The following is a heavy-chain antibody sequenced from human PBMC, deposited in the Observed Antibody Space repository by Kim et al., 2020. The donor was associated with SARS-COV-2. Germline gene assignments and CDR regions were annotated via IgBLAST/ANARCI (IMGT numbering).Heavy chain of an antibody. Sequence: GGSLRLSCAASGFTFSSYSMNWVRQAPGKGLEWVAVIWYDGSNKYYADSVKGRFTISRDNSKNTLYLQMNSLRAEDTAVYYCARDMSYYDFWSGYMASPDIYYYHGLDVWGQGTRVTVSS. CDR2: IWYDGSNK. CDR1: GFTFSSYS. D-gene: IGHD3-3*01. CDR3: ARDMSYYDFWSGYMASPDIYYYHGLDV. J-gene: IGHJ6*02. V-gene: IGHV3-33*01.